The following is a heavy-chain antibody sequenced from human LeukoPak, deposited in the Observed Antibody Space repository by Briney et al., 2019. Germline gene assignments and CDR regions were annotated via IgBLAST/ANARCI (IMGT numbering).Heavy chain of an antibody. V-gene: IGHV3-7*01. D-gene: IGHD1-26*01. CDR2: IKQDGSEK. CDR1: GFTFSSYW. J-gene: IGHJ4*02. Sequence: GGSLRLSCAASGFTFSSYWMSWVRQAPGKGLEGVANIKQDGSEKYYVDSVKGRFTISRDNAKNSLYLQMNSLRAEDTAVYYCARDLNGGATDYWGQGTLVTVSS. CDR3: ARDLNGGATDY.